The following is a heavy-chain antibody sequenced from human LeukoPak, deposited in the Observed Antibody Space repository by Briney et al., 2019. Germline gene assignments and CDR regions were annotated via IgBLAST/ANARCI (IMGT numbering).Heavy chain of an antibody. J-gene: IGHJ4*02. V-gene: IGHV4-30-2*01. CDR3: ARGRGIGVLDY. CDR2: INHSGST. CDR1: GGSISSGGYY. D-gene: IGHD6-13*01. Sequence: SQTLSLTCTVSGGSISSGGYYWSWIRQPPGKGLEWIGEINHSGSTNYNPSLKSRVTISVDTSKNQFSLKLSSVTAADTAVYYCARGRGIGVLDYWGQGTLVTVSS.